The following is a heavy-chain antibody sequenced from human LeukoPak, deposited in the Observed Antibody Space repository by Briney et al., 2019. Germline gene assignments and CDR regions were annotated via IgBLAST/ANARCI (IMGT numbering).Heavy chain of an antibody. Sequence: ASVKVSCKASGYTFTSYAMHWVRQGPGQGLELVGWINAGNGNTKYSQKFQGRVTITRDTSASTAYLELSSLRSEDTAVYYCARAGDYDFWSGPYYYGMDVWGQGTTVTVSS. CDR2: INAGNGNT. D-gene: IGHD3-3*01. CDR3: ARAGDYDFWSGPYYYGMDV. CDR1: GYTFTSYA. J-gene: IGHJ6*02. V-gene: IGHV1-3*01.